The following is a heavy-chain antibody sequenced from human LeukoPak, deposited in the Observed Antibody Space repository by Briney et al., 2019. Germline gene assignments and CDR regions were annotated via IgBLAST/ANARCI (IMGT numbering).Heavy chain of an antibody. Sequence: GGSLRLSCAASGFTFSSYAMSWVRQAPGKGLEWVSAISGSGGSTYYADSVKGRFTISRDNSKNTLYLQMNSLRAEDTAVYYCAKGSVDYLPIIYYFDYWGQGTLVTVSS. J-gene: IGHJ4*02. CDR3: AKGSVDYLPIIYYFDY. CDR2: ISGSGGST. D-gene: IGHD3-10*01. CDR1: GFTFSSYA. V-gene: IGHV3-23*01.